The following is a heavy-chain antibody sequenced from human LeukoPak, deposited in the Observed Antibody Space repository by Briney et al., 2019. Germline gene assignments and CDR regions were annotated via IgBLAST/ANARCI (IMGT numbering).Heavy chain of an antibody. J-gene: IGHJ6*03. CDR2: IYTSGST. CDR3: ARLDRYYYFYMDV. Sequence: SETLSLTCTVSGGSISSYYRSWIRQPPGKGLEWIAYIYTSGSTNYSPSLKSRVTISVDTSKNQFSLELSSVTAADTAVYYCARLDRYYYFYMDVWGKGTTVTVSS. V-gene: IGHV4-4*09. CDR1: GGSISSYY.